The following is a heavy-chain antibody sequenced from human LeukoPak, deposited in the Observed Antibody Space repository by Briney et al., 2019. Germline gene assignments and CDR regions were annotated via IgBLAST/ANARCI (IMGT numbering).Heavy chain of an antibody. D-gene: IGHD1-26*01. CDR2: ISGYNGNT. V-gene: IGHV1-18*01. CDR1: SYTFTRYG. Sequence: ASVKVSCKASSYTFTRYGISWVRQAPGQGLEWMGWISGYNGNTNYAQKFQGRVSMTADTSTSTAYMELKSLRSDDTAVYYCARSGRGTYYYFDLWGQGTLVTVSS. CDR3: ARSGRGTYYYFDL. J-gene: IGHJ4*02.